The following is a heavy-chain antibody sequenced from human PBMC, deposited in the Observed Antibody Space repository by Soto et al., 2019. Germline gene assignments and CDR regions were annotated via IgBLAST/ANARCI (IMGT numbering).Heavy chain of an antibody. CDR1: GGSISSGGYS. CDR3: ARGKAARPPLTRPLGWFDP. Sequence: SETLSLTCAVSGGSISSGGYSWSWIRQPPGKGLEWIGYIYHSGSTYYNPSLKSRVTISVDRSKNQFSLKLSSVTAADTAVYYCARGKAARPPLTRPLGWFDPCGQGTLVTVSS. J-gene: IGHJ5*02. D-gene: IGHD6-6*01. V-gene: IGHV4-30-2*01. CDR2: IYHSGST.